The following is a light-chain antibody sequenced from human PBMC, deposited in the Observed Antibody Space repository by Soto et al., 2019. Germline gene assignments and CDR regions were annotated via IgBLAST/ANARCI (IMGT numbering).Light chain of an antibody. CDR2: GAS. J-gene: IGKJ2*01. V-gene: IGKV3-15*01. Sequence: DIVMTQSPATLSVSPGEGATLSCRASQSVSTNLAWYQQKPGQAPSLLIYGASTRATGGPAGFSGSGSGTEFTLTISSLQSEDVTVYYCQQYNDWPHTFGQGTTLDIK. CDR1: QSVSTN. CDR3: QQYNDWPHT.